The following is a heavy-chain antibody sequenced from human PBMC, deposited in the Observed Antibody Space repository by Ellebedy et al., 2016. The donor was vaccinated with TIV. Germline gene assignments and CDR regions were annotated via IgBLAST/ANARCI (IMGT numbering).Heavy chain of an antibody. D-gene: IGHD5-12*01. Sequence: GESLKISCAGSGITFSSYNMNWVRQAPGKGLEWVSSITGSTGFKKYADSVKGRFAISRDNAKNSLFLQMDSLRAEDTAVYYCARDRFLVPAISYGMDVWGQGTTVIVSS. CDR1: GITFSSYN. CDR3: ARDRFLVPAISYGMDV. J-gene: IGHJ6*02. CDR2: ITGSTGFK. V-gene: IGHV3-21*06.